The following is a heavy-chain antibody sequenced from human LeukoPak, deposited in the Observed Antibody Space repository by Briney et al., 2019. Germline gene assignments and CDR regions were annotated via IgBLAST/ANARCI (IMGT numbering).Heavy chain of an antibody. V-gene: IGHV5-51*01. D-gene: IGHD1-26*01. CDR1: GYSFISYW. CDR2: IYPGDSDT. CDR3: ARRLFIGGYHNYFDY. Sequence: GESLKTSCKGSGYSFISYWIGWVRQMPGKGLEWMGIIYPGDSDTRYSPSFQGQVTISADKSISTAYLQWSSLKASDTAMYYCARRLFIGGYHNYFDYWGQGTLVTVSS. J-gene: IGHJ4*02.